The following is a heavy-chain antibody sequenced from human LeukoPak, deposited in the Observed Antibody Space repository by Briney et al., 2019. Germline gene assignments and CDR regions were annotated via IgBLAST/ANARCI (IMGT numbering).Heavy chain of an antibody. D-gene: IGHD1-26*01. J-gene: IGHJ5*02. CDR3: ARRPREGRRWFDP. CDR2: IYHSGST. V-gene: IGHV4-38-2*02. CDR1: GYSISSGYY. Sequence: SETLSLTCTVSGYSISSGYYWGWIRQPPGKGLEWIGSIYHSGSTYYNPSLKSRVTISVDTSKNQFSLNLSSVTAADTATYYCARRPREGRRWFDPWGQGILVTVPS.